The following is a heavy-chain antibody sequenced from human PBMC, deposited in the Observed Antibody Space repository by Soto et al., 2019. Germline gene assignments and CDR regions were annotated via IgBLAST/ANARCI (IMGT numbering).Heavy chain of an antibody. CDR1: GYTFTSYG. D-gene: IGHD2-15*01. Sequence: QVQLVQSGAEVKKPGASVKVSCTASGYTFTSYGISWVRQAPGQGLEWMGWISAYNGNTNYAQKLQGRVTMTTDTSTSTAYMELRSLRSDDTAVYYCARSARDIVVVVAATADWFDPWGQGTLVTVSS. CDR2: ISAYNGNT. CDR3: ARSARDIVVVVAATADWFDP. V-gene: IGHV1-18*01. J-gene: IGHJ5*02.